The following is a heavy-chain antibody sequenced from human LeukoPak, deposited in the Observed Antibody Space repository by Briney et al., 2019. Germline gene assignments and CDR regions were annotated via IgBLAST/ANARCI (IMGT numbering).Heavy chain of an antibody. CDR3: ARLDCIVEGCYNH. D-gene: IGHD2-15*01. CDR2: VSANGTT. J-gene: IGHJ4*02. Sequence: SEPLTLTCTVSGDSFTSSYWIWIRQPPGKGLEWIGYVSANGTTSYTPCLRSRLIMSAYTAKNDISLILTSVTAADTAIYYCARLDCIVEGCYNHWGRGTLVTFSS. CDR1: GDSFTSSY. V-gene: IGHV4-59*08.